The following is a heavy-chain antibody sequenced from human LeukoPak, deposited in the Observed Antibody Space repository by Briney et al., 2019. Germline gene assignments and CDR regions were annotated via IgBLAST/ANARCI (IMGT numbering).Heavy chain of an antibody. D-gene: IGHD3-9*01. V-gene: IGHV3-21*01. Sequence: GGSLRLSCAASGFTFSSYSMNWVRQAPGKGLEWVSSISSSSSYIYYADSVKGRFTISRDNAKSSLYLQMNSLRAEDTAVYYCARDRRYFDWLRNYGMDVWGKGTTVTVSS. J-gene: IGHJ6*04. CDR3: ARDRRYFDWLRNYGMDV. CDR2: ISSSSSYI. CDR1: GFTFSSYS.